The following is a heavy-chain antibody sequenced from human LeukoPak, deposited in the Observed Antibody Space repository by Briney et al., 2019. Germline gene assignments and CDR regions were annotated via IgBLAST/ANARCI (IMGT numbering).Heavy chain of an antibody. CDR1: GVTFSSYA. J-gene: IGHJ4*02. D-gene: IGHD1-26*01. CDR3: AKVGVELLVDY. Sequence: GGSLRLSCAASGVTFSSYAMSWVRQAPGKGLEWVSAISGSGGSTYYADSVKGRFTISRDNSKNTLYLQMNSRRAEDTAVYYCAKVGVELLVDYCGQGTLVTASS. V-gene: IGHV3-23*01. CDR2: ISGSGGST.